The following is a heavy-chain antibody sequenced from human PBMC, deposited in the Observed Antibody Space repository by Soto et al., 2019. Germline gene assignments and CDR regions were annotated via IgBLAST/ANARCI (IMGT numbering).Heavy chain of an antibody. J-gene: IGHJ4*02. V-gene: IGHV4-31*03. CDR2: IYYTGST. D-gene: IGHD1-26*01. Sequence: QVQLQESGPGLVKPSQTLSLTCTVSGGSIYTGGFYWSWIRQLPGKGLEWLGYIYYTGSTQYTPSLKSRLTISTDTSDNQFSLRLTSVTAADTAVYYCATSIVTSRTRVDYWCQGTLVTVSS. CDR3: ATSIVTSRTRVDY. CDR1: GGSIYTGGFY.